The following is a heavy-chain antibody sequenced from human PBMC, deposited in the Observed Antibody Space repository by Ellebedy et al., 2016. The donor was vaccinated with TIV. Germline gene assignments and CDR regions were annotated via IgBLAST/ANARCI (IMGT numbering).Heavy chain of an antibody. V-gene: IGHV1-2*04. CDR2: INPNSGGT. Sequence: ASVKVSXXASGYTFTGYYMHWVRQAPGQGLEWMGWINPNSGGTNYAQKFQGWVTMTRDTSISTAYMELSRLRSDDTAVYYCARDQGQDAFDIWGQGTMVTVSS. CDR3: ARDQGQDAFDI. J-gene: IGHJ3*02. CDR1: GYTFTGYY.